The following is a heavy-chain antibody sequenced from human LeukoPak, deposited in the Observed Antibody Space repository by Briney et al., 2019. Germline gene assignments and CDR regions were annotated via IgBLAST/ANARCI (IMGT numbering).Heavy chain of an antibody. CDR1: GGSFSSFY. CDR2: IDHSGSI. Sequence: PSETLSLTCAVYGGSFSSFYWSWIRQPPGKGLQWIGEIDHSGSISYNPSLKSRVTLSVDTSKNQFSLRLSSVTAADTAVYYCARHGGLYSDYYMDVWGKGTTVTISS. V-gene: IGHV4-34*01. CDR3: ARHGGLYSDYYMDV. J-gene: IGHJ6*03. D-gene: IGHD2-21*01.